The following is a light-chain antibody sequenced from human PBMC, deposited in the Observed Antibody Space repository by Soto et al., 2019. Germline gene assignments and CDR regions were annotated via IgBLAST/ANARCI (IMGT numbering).Light chain of an antibody. J-gene: IGKJ5*01. V-gene: IGKV1-5*03. CDR2: KAS. CDR3: QQLFDSPIT. Sequence: DIHVTQAPSTMSSSVGDRVTITCRASQNINRWLAWYQQKPGKAPKLLIYKASDLDSGVPSRFSGSGSGTEFTLTISSLQPEDFATYYCQQLFDSPITFGQGTRLEIK. CDR1: QNINRW.